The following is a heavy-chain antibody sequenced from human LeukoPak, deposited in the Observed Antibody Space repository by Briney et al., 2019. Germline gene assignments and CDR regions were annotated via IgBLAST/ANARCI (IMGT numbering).Heavy chain of an antibody. Sequence: GSLRLSCAASGFTFSDYYMSWIRQAPGKGLEWVSYISSSGSTLYYADSVKGRITISRDNAKNSLYLQMNSLRAEDTAVYYCARAPSGIFWSGSIWGQGTMVTVSS. D-gene: IGHD3-3*01. CDR2: ISSSGSTL. J-gene: IGHJ3*02. CDR1: GFTFSDYY. V-gene: IGHV3-11*01. CDR3: ARAPSGIFWSGSI.